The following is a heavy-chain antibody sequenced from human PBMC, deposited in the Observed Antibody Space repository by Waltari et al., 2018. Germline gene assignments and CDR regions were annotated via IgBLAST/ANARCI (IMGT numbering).Heavy chain of an antibody. V-gene: IGHV1-24*01. CDR1: GYTLTELS. J-gene: IGHJ4*02. CDR3: ARDPRDSSGYPDY. CDR2: CDSEDGET. Sequence: QVQLVQSGAEGKKPGASVKVSCKVSGYTLTELSMHWVRPAPGKGLEWMGGCDSEDGETIYAQKFQGRVTMTEDTSTDTAYMELSRLRSDDTAVYYCARDPRDSSGYPDYWGQGTLVTVSS. D-gene: IGHD3-22*01.